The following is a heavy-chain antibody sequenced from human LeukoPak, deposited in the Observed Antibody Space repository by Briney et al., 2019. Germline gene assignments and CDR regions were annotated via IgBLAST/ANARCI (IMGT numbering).Heavy chain of an antibody. CDR3: AKDVLLWFGESHLD. Sequence: PGGSLRLSCAASGFTLSSYSMNWVRQAQGKGLEWVSYISSSSSTIYYADSVRGRFTISRDNAKNSLYLQMNNLRVEDTAVYYCAKDVLLWFGESHLDWGQGTLVTVSS. J-gene: IGHJ4*02. V-gene: IGHV3-48*01. D-gene: IGHD3-10*01. CDR1: GFTLSSYS. CDR2: ISSSSSTI.